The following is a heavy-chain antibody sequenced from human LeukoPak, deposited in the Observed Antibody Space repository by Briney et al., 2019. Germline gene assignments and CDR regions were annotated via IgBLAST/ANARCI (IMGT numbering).Heavy chain of an antibody. CDR1: GYTFTSYG. J-gene: IGHJ3*02. D-gene: IGHD2-15*01. V-gene: IGHV1-18*01. Sequence: ASVKVSCKVSGYTFTSYGISWVRQAPGQGLEWMGWISAYNGNTNYAQKLQGRVTMTTDTSTSTAYMELRSLRSDDTAVYYCAREEGRIATDDAFDIWGQGTMVTVSS. CDR2: ISAYNGNT. CDR3: AREEGRIATDDAFDI.